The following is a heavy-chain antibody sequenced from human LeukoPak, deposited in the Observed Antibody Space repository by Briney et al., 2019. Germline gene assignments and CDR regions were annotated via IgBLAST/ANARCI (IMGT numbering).Heavy chain of an antibody. CDR1: GFTFSSYA. V-gene: IGHV3-23*01. Sequence: GGSLRLSCAASGFTFSSYAMSWVRQAPGKGLEWVSAISGSGGSTYYADSVKGRFTISRDNSKNTLYLEMNSLRAEDTAVYYCAKDEYQLPQYYFDYWGQGTLVTVSS. CDR2: ISGSGGST. J-gene: IGHJ4*02. CDR3: AKDEYQLPQYYFDY. D-gene: IGHD2-2*01.